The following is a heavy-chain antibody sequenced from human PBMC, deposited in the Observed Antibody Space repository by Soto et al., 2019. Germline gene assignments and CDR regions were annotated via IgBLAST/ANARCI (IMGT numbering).Heavy chain of an antibody. Sequence: GGSLRLSCTASGFTFSSYSMNWVRQAPGKGLEWVSYISSSSSSMYYADSVKGRFTISRDNAKNTLYLQMNSLRAEDTAVYYCARQAVAVYYYYGMDVWGQGTTVTVSS. CDR2: ISSSSSSM. CDR3: ARQAVAVYYYYGMDV. CDR1: GFTFSSYS. J-gene: IGHJ6*02. D-gene: IGHD6-19*01. V-gene: IGHV3-48*01.